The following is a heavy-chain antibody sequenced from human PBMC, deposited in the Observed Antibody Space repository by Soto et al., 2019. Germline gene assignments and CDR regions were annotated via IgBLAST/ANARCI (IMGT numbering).Heavy chain of an antibody. J-gene: IGHJ3*02. CDR1: GFSVSDNY. V-gene: IGHV3-53*05. Sequence: PGGSLRLSCAVSGFSVSDNYMSWVRQAPGKGLEWVSVIYRGDATHYADSVKGRFTISRDNSKNTVYLQMNSLRAEDTAVYYCARVYRYDSSGYYYRGAFDIWGQGTMVTVSS. CDR3: ARVYRYDSSGYYYRGAFDI. D-gene: IGHD3-22*01. CDR2: IYRGDAT.